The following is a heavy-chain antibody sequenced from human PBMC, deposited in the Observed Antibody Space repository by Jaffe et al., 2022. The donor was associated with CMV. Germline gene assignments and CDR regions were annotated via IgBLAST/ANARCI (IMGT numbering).Heavy chain of an antibody. CDR2: IYYSGST. CDR1: GGSISSYY. V-gene: IGHV4-59*08. J-gene: IGHJ4*02. D-gene: IGHD6-13*01. Sequence: QVQLQESGPGLVKPSETLSLTCTVSGGSISSYYWSWIRQPPGKGLEWIGYIYYSGSTNYNPSLKSRVTISVDTSKNQFSLKLSSVTAADTAVYYCAGRARAAAGWVFDYWGQGTLVTVSS. CDR3: AGRARAAAGWVFDY.